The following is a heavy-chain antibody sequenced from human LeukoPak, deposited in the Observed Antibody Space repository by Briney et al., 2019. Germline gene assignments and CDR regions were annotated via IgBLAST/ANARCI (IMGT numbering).Heavy chain of an antibody. CDR3: ARDRCGGDCYSQDNWFDP. Sequence: GGSLRLPCAASGFTFSSYGMHWVRQAPGKGLEWVAVIWYDGSNKYYADSVKGRFTISRDNSKNTLYLQMNSLRAEDTAVYYCARDRCGGDCYSQDNWFDPWGQGTLVTVSS. J-gene: IGHJ5*02. CDR1: GFTFSSYG. CDR2: IWYDGSNK. D-gene: IGHD2-21*02. V-gene: IGHV3-33*01.